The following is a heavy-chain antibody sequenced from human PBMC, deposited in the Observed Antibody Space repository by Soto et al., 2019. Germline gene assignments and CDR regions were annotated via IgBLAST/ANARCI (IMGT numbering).Heavy chain of an antibody. D-gene: IGHD3-9*01. CDR3: VRVGGSYYDILTHYGMDV. V-gene: IGHV1-8*01. Sequence: ASVKVSCKASGYTFTSYDINWVRQATGQGLEWMGWMNPNSGNTGYAQKFQGRVTMTRNTSISTAYMELSSLRSEDTAVYYCVRVGGSYYDILTHYGMDVWGQGTTVTVSS. CDR2: MNPNSGNT. J-gene: IGHJ6*02. CDR1: GYTFTSYD.